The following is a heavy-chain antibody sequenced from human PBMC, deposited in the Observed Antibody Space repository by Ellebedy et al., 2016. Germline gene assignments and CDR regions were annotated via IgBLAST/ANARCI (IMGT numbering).Heavy chain of an antibody. CDR2: IYTSGST. J-gene: IGHJ5*02. V-gene: IGHV4-4*07. Sequence: GSLRLSXTVSGGSISSYYWSWIRQPAGKGLEWIGRIYTSGSTNYNPSLKSRVTISVDKSKNQFSLKLSSVTAADTAVYYCARDKSYDILTGYSNWFDPWGQGTLVTVSS. CDR3: ARDKSYDILTGYSNWFDP. CDR1: GGSISSYY. D-gene: IGHD3-9*01.